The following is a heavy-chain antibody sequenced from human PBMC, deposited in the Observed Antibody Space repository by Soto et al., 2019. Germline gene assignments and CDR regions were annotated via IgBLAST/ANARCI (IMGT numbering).Heavy chain of an antibody. CDR1: GFICSSYD. CDR3: AKATATGGGAFDI. V-gene: IGHV3-23*01. J-gene: IGHJ3*02. CDR2: ILVDGRT. D-gene: IGHD2-8*02. Sequence: HPGGSLILSCAASGFICSSYDMSWVRQAPGKGLEWVSTILVDGRTFYVDSVKGRFTISRDSSQNTVYLQMNSLTAGDTALYYCAKATATGGGAFDICGQGTMVTVSS.